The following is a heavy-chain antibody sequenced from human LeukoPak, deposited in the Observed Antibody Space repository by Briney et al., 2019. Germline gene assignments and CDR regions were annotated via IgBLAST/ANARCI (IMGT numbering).Heavy chain of an antibody. Sequence: GGSLRLSRAASGFTFSSYEMNWVRQAPGKGLEWVSYISSSGSTIYYADSVKGRFTISRDNAKNSLYLQMNSLRAEDTAVYYCARAAMIVVGDEYYFDYWGQGTLVTVSS. CDR3: ARAAMIVVGDEYYFDY. V-gene: IGHV3-48*03. D-gene: IGHD3-22*01. CDR1: GFTFSSYE. CDR2: ISSSGSTI. J-gene: IGHJ4*02.